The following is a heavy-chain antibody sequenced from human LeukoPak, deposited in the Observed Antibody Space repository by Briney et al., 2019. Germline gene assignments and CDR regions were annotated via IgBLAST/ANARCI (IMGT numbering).Heavy chain of an antibody. D-gene: IGHD4-17*01. V-gene: IGHV1-18*01. CDR1: GYTFSIYD. Sequence: ASVKVSCKASGYTFSIYDISWVRQAPGQGLEFMGWVSGYSGNTDYVQKFQGRVTMTTDTATSTAYMELRGLRSDDTAVYYCARRGENGDYPDYWGQGTLVTVSS. CDR3: ARRGENGDYPDY. CDR2: VSGYSGNT. J-gene: IGHJ4*02.